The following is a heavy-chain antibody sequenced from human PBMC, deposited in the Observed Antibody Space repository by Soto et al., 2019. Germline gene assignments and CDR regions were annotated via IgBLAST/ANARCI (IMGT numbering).Heavy chain of an antibody. CDR1: GFTFRGDA. V-gene: IGHV3-23*01. J-gene: IGHJ4*02. CDR3: ARSEMTSNWND. CDR2: VSGSGEMT. D-gene: IGHD1-20*01. Sequence: EVQLLESGGDLVQPGGSLRLACAASGFTFRGDAMSWVRQAPGKGLEWVSSVSGSGEMTHYAESVKGRFTISRDNSKDTLFLQMESLRAEDTAVYYCARSEMTSNWNDWGQGTRVTVSS.